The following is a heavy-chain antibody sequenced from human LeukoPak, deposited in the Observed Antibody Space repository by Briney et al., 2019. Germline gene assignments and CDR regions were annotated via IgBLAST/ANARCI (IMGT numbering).Heavy chain of an antibody. CDR2: IKSKTDGATT. CDR1: GFTFSSSG. D-gene: IGHD1-26*01. Sequence: GRSLRLSCAASGFTFSSSGMHWVRQAPGKGLEWVGRIKSKTDGATTDYAAPVKGRFTISRDDSKNTLYLQMNSLKTEDTAVYYCTTDSFVGATFRCWGQGTLVTVSS. J-gene: IGHJ4*02. V-gene: IGHV3-15*01. CDR3: TTDSFVGATFRC.